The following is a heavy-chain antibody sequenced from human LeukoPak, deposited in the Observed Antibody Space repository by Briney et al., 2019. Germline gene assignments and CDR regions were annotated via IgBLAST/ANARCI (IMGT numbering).Heavy chain of an antibody. D-gene: IGHD3-3*01. CDR2: ISAYNGNT. CDR3: ARANDFWSGSSGDY. J-gene: IGHJ4*02. CDR1: GYTFTSCG. V-gene: IGHV1-18*01. Sequence: ASVKVSCKASGYTFTSCGISWVRQAPGQGLEWMGWISAYNGNTNCAQKLQGRVTMTTDTSTSTAYMELRSLRSDDTAVYYCARANDFWSGSSGDYWGQGTLVTVSS.